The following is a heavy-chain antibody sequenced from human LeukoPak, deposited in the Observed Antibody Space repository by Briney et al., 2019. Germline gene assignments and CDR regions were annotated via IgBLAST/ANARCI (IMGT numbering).Heavy chain of an antibody. CDR1: GFTFSSYA. J-gene: IGHJ4*02. CDR3: AKDLWLEAYYFDY. Sequence: QPGGSLRLSCAASGFTFSSYAMSWVRQAPGKGLEWVSSISGSGGSTYYADSVKGRFTIFRDNSKNTLYLQMNSLRAEDTAVYYCAKDLWLEAYYFDYWGQGTLVTVSS. CDR2: ISGSGGST. D-gene: IGHD6-19*01. V-gene: IGHV3-23*01.